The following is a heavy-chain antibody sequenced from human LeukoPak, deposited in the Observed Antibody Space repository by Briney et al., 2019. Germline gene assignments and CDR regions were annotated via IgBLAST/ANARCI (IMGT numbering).Heavy chain of an antibody. D-gene: IGHD2-15*01. CDR3: ARVGYCSGGSCSMDV. J-gene: IGHJ6*03. Sequence: APVKVSCKASGYTFTSYGISWVRQAPGQGLEWMGWISGYNDNTNYAQKVQGRVTMTTDASTSTAYMELRSLRSDDTAVYYCARVGYCSGGSCSMDVWGKGTMVTVSS. CDR1: GYTFTSYG. CDR2: ISGYNDNT. V-gene: IGHV1-18*01.